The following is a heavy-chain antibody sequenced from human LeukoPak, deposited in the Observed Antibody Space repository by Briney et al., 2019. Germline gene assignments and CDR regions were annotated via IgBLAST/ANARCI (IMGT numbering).Heavy chain of an antibody. J-gene: IGHJ4*02. CDR1: GFTFSSSS. V-gene: IGHV3-48*01. Sequence: PGGSLRLSCAASGFTFSSSSMNWVRQAPGKGLEWVSYISSSSSTIYYADSVKGRFTISRDNAKNSLYLQMNSLRAEDTAVYYCARPKKIWSGSSEGVDYWGQGTLVTVSS. D-gene: IGHD3-3*01. CDR2: ISSSSSTI. CDR3: ARPKKIWSGSSEGVDY.